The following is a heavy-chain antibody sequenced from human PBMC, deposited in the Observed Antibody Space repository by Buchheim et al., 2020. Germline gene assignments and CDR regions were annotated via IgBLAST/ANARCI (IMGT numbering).Heavy chain of an antibody. CDR1: GYTFSSYG. Sequence: QVQLVQSGAEVKKPGASVKVSCKASGYTFSSYGISWVRQAPGQGLEWMGWISANGNTNYAQKLQGRVTMTTDTSTSTAYMEVRSLRSDDTAVYYCARPARPSGSYGYWGQGTL. V-gene: IGHV1-18*01. D-gene: IGHD1-26*01. CDR3: ARPARPSGSYGY. CDR2: ISANGNT. J-gene: IGHJ4*02.